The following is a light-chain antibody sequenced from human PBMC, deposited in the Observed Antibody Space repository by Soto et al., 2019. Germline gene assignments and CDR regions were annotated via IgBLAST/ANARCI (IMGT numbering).Light chain of an antibody. Sequence: EIVLTQSPDTLSLSPGERATLSCRASQSVSSSYLAWYQFEPGQAPRLLIYGASSTATGIPDRFSGSGSGTDFTLTISRLEPEDFAVYYCQQYGNSPLTFGGGTKVEI. CDR2: GAS. J-gene: IGKJ4*01. CDR1: QSVSSSY. V-gene: IGKV3-20*01. CDR3: QQYGNSPLT.